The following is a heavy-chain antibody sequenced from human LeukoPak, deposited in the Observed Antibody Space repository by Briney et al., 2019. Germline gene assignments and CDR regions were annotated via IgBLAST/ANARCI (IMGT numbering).Heavy chain of an antibody. V-gene: IGHV3-23*01. J-gene: IGHJ6*03. CDR2: ISGSGGST. Sequence: PGGSLRLSCAASGFTFSSYAMSWVRQAPGKGLEWVSAISGSGGSTYYADSVKGRFTISRDNSKNTLYLQMNSLRAEDTAVHYCAKVLTPQYYYYYYMDVWGKGTTVTVSS. CDR1: GFTFSSYA. CDR3: AKVLTPQYYYYYYMDV.